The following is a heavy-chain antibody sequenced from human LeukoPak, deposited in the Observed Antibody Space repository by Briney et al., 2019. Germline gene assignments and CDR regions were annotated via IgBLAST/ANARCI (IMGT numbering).Heavy chain of an antibody. V-gene: IGHV3-30*04. J-gene: IGHJ4*02. CDR1: GFTFSSYA. CDR3: ARRPSSGWYGGGFDY. Sequence: GRSLGLSCAASGFTFSSYAMHWVRQAPGKGLEGVAVISYDGSNKYYADSVKGRFTISRDNSKNTLYLQMNSLRAEDTAVYYCARRPSSGWYGGGFDYWGQGTLVTVSS. CDR2: ISYDGSNK. D-gene: IGHD6-19*01.